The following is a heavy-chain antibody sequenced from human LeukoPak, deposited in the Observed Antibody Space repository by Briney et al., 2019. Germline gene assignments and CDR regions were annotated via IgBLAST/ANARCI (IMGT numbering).Heavy chain of an antibody. D-gene: IGHD4-17*01. CDR3: ARVRPMTTVTTGIDP. J-gene: IGHJ5*02. CDR1: GFTVSSNY. Sequence: PGGSLRLSCAASGFTVSSNYMSWVRQAPGKGLEWVSVIYSGGSTYYADSVKGRFTISRDNSKNTLYLQMNSLRAEDTAVYYCARVRPMTTVTTGIDPWGQGTLVTVSS. V-gene: IGHV3-66*01. CDR2: IYSGGST.